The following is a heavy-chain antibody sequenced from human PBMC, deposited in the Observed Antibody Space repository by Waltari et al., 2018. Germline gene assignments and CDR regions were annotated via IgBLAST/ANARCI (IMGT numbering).Heavy chain of an antibody. CDR3: ARGGDLIDY. D-gene: IGHD2-21*01. Sequence: QVQLVQSGAEVKKPGASVKVSCKASGYTFTSYGISWVRQAPGQGLEWMGWIIPIFGTANYAQKFKGRVTMTTDESTSTAYMELSSLRSEDTAVYYCARGGDLIDYWGQGTLVTVSS. CDR1: GYTFTSYG. V-gene: IGHV1-69*05. J-gene: IGHJ4*02. CDR2: IIPIFGTA.